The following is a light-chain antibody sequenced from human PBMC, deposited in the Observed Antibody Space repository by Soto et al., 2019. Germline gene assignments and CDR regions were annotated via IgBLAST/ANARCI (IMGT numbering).Light chain of an antibody. V-gene: IGKV3-15*01. J-gene: IGKJ2*01. CDR1: LSVSSN. CDR3: QQYNNWPPYT. CDR2: GAS. Sequence: IVMTQAPATLSVSTGERATLACRASLSVSSNLAWYQQKPGQAHRLLIYGASTRATGIPARFSGSGSGTEFTLTISSLQSEDFAVYYCQQYNNWPPYTFGQGTKLEIK.